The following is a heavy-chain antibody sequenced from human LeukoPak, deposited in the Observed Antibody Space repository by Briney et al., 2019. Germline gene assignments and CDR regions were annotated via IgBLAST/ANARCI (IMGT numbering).Heavy chain of an antibody. J-gene: IGHJ1*01. CDR3: ARLRSPLLWWGEPLHP. CDR1: GNSFTNYW. V-gene: IGHV5-51*01. CDR2: IYPGDSET. Sequence: GESLKISCKGSGNSFTNYWIAWVRQMPGGGLEWMGIIYPGDSETVYSPTFQGQVTISADRSMDTAYLQWSSLRASDSAMYYCARLRSPLLWWGEPLHPWSQGTLVTVSS. D-gene: IGHD3-10*01.